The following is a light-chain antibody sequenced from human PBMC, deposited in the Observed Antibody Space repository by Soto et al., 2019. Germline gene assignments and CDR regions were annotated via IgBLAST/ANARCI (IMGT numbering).Light chain of an antibody. V-gene: IGKV3-11*01. CDR1: QSVSSY. CDR3: QQRSNLPPGLT. Sequence: EIVLTQSPATLSLSPGERATLSCRASQSVSSYLAWYQQKPGQAPRLLIYDASNRATGIPARFSGSGSGTDFTLTISSLEPEDFAVYYCQQRSNLPPGLTSGGGTKVQIK. CDR2: DAS. J-gene: IGKJ4*01.